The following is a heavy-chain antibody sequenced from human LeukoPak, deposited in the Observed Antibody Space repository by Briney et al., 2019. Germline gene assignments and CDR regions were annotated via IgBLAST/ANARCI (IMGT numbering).Heavy chain of an antibody. CDR1: GGSISSYY. CDR2: IYYSGST. D-gene: IGHD4-17*01. Sequence: SETLPLTCTVSGGSISSYYWSWIRQPPGKGLEWIGYIYYSGSTNYNPSLKSRVTISVDTSKNQFSLKLSSVTAADTAVYYCARYSGMTTAAFDIWGQGTMVTVSS. J-gene: IGHJ3*02. CDR3: ARYSGMTTAAFDI. V-gene: IGHV4-59*01.